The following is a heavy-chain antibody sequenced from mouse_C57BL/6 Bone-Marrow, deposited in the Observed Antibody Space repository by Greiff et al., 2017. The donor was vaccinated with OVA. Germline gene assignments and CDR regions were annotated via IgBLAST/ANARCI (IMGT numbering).Heavy chain of an antibody. D-gene: IGHD1-1*02. CDR1: GYTFTNYW. Sequence: VKLQESGAELVRPGTSVKMSCKASGYTFTNYWIGWAKQRPGHGLEWIGDIYPGGGYTNYNEKFKGKATLTADKSSSTAYMQFSSLTSEDSAIYYCARRGSYVRYFDVWGTGTTVTVSS. CDR3: ARRGSYVRYFDV. V-gene: IGHV1-63*01. J-gene: IGHJ1*03. CDR2: IYPGGGYT.